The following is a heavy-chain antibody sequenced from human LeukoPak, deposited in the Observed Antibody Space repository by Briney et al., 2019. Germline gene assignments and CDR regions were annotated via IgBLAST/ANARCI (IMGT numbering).Heavy chain of an antibody. D-gene: IGHD6-19*01. Sequence: ASVMVSCKASGCTFTGYYMHWVRQAPGQGLEWMGWINPNSGGTNYAQKFQGRVTMTRDTSISTAYMELSRLRSDDTAVYYCERAVAGTTETDDYWGQGTLVTVSS. V-gene: IGHV1-2*02. CDR2: INPNSGGT. J-gene: IGHJ4*02. CDR3: ERAVAGTTETDDY. CDR1: GCTFTGYY.